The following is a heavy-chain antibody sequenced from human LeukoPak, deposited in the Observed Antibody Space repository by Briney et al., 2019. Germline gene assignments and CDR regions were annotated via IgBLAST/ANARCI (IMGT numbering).Heavy chain of an antibody. J-gene: IGHJ4*02. V-gene: IGHV4-31*03. CDR3: ASRPTYCGGDCFSF. CDR1: GGSISSGGYY. D-gene: IGHD2-21*02. Sequence: SETLTLTCTVSGGSISSGGYYWSWIRQHPGKGLEWIGYIYYSGSTYYNPSVKSRVTISVDTSKNQFSLMLSSVTAADTAVYYCASRPTYCGGDCFSFWGQGTLVTVSS. CDR2: IYYSGST.